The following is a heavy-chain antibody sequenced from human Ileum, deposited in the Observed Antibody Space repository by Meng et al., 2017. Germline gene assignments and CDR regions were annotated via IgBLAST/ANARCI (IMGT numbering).Heavy chain of an antibody. Sequence: GESLKISCAASGFTVSGTHMSWVRQAPGKGLEWVSVIYSGGHTYYADPVKGRFTISRDNTKNTLYLQMYTLRAEDTAVYYCARWYSSATGFDPWGLGNLVTVSS. CDR1: GFTVSGTH. D-gene: IGHD4-11*01. CDR3: ARWYSSATGFDP. CDR2: IYSGGHT. J-gene: IGHJ5*02. V-gene: IGHV3-53*01.